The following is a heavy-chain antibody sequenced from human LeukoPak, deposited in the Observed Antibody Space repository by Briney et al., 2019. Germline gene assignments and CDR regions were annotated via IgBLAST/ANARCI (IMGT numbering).Heavy chain of an antibody. CDR2: INHRGST. CDR3: ARAARQGFTMIVVPFFYFDL. V-gene: IGHV4-31*03. CDR1: GGSISSGASD. D-gene: IGHD3-22*01. Sequence: NPSQTLSLTCTVSGGSISSGASDWGWIRQHPKRGLEWVGYINHRGSTYYNPSLGSRVTMSVDTSKNQFSLKLSSVTAADSAVYYCARAARQGFTMIVVPFFYFDLWGRGTLVTVSS. J-gene: IGHJ2*01.